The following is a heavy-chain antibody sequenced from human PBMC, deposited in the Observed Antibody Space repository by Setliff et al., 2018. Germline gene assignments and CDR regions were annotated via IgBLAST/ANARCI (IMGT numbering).Heavy chain of an antibody. CDR1: GYTFISYG. V-gene: IGHV1-18*01. Sequence: ASVKVSCKTSGYTFISYGISWVRQAPGQGLEWMGWINNYNGNTDYAQNIQGRVTMTTDTSTSTAYMELRSRRSDDTAVYYCARAPRLEWLLPTFDSWGQGTLVTVSS. CDR3: ARAPRLEWLLPTFDS. D-gene: IGHD3-3*01. CDR2: INNYNGNT. J-gene: IGHJ4*02.